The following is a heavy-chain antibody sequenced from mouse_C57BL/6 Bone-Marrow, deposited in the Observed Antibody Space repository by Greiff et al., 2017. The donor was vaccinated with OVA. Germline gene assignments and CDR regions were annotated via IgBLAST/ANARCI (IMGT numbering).Heavy chain of an antibody. Sequence: VKLKQSGAELMKPGASVKISCKATGYTFTGYWIEWVKQRPGNGLEWIGVILPGSGSTSYNEKFKGKATFTADTSSNTAYMQHSSLTTEDSADYYCACCRGYYDYDVTWFAYWGQGTLVTVSA. V-gene: IGHV1-9*01. CDR2: ILPGSGST. D-gene: IGHD2-4*01. CDR3: ACCRGYYDYDVTWFAY. J-gene: IGHJ3*01. CDR1: GYTFTGYW.